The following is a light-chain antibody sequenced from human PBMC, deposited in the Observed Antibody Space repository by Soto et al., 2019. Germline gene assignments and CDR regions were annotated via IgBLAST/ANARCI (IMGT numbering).Light chain of an antibody. V-gene: IGKV1-5*01. CDR2: DAS. Sequence: EIHMTHSPSTLSASVLYRVTITCRAIQGISGWLAWYQQKAGKAPRLLIFDASSLMSGVPSRFSGSGYGTEFTLTISSLQPDDCATYYCQQYSTYPWTFGQGTKVDIK. CDR1: QGISGW. J-gene: IGKJ1*01. CDR3: QQYSTYPWT.